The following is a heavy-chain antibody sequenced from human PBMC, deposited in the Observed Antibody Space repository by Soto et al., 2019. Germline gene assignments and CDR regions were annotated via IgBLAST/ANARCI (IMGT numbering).Heavy chain of an antibody. J-gene: IGHJ4*02. CDR1: EGCRCGYY. CDR3: ARERVLGSSGPGGLLHPLDY. V-gene: IGHV4-34*01. CDR2: INHSGST. Sequence: PSQMRSHTCPVCEGCRCGYYSNYYRKTPGKGLEWIGEINHSGSTNYNPSLKSRVTISVDTSKNQFSLKLSSVTAADTAVYYCARERVLGSSGPGGLLHPLDYWGQGTLVTVSS. D-gene: IGHD6-19*01.